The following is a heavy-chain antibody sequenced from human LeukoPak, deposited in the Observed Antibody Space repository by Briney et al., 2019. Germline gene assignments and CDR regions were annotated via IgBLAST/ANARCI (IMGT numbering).Heavy chain of an antibody. D-gene: IGHD2-15*01. CDR2: IYYSGST. CDR3: ARLMVVAATIDY. J-gene: IGHJ4*02. V-gene: IGHV4-39*01. Sequence: PSETLSLTCTVSGGSISSSSYYWGWIRQPLGKGLEWIGSIYYSGSTYYNPSLKSRVTISVDTSKNQFSLKLSSVTAADTAVYYCARLMVVAATIDYWGQGTLVTVSS. CDR1: GGSISSSSYY.